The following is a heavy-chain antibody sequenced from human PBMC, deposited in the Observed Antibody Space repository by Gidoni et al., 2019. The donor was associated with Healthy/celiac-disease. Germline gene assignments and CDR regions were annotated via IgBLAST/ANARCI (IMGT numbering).Heavy chain of an antibody. Sequence: QVQLVESGGGVVQPGRSLRLSCAASGFTFSSYGMHWVRQAPGKGLEWVAVISYDGSNKYYADSVKGRFTISRDNSKNTLYLQMNSLRAEDTAVYYCAREQQLSHSLLFDYWGQGTLVTVSS. J-gene: IGHJ4*02. D-gene: IGHD6-13*01. V-gene: IGHV3-30*03. CDR1: GFTFSSYG. CDR3: AREQQLSHSLLFDY. CDR2: ISYDGSNK.